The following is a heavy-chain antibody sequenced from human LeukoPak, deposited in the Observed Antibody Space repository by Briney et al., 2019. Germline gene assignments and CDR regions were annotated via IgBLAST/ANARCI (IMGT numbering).Heavy chain of an antibody. D-gene: IGHD6-13*01. Sequence: PGGTLRLSCAASGFTFSSYAMSWVRQAPGKGLEWVSAISGSGGSTYYAGSVKGRFTISRDNSKNTLYLQMNSLRAEDTAVYYCAKLPRPYSSSEEDQFDPWGQGTLVTVSS. CDR1: GFTFSSYA. CDR2: ISGSGGST. V-gene: IGHV3-23*01. J-gene: IGHJ5*02. CDR3: AKLPRPYSSSEEDQFDP.